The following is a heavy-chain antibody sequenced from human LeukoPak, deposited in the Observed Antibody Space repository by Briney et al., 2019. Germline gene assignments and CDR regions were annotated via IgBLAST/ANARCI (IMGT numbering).Heavy chain of an antibody. CDR2: ISAYNGNT. CDR1: GYTFTSYG. CDR3: ARARDSSGYYSRRDAFDI. J-gene: IGHJ3*02. Sequence: ASVKVSCKASGYTFTSYGISRVRQAPGQGLEWMGWISAYNGNTNYAQKLQGRVTMTTDTSTSTAYMELRSLRSDDTAVYYCARARDSSGYYSRRDAFDIWGQGTMVTVSS. D-gene: IGHD3-22*01. V-gene: IGHV1-18*01.